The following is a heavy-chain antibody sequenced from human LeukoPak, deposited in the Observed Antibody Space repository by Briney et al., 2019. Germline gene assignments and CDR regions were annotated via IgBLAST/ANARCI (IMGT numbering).Heavy chain of an antibody. CDR2: MNPNSGNT. D-gene: IGHD6-6*01. CDR3: ARAPYSSSSVGCDY. Sequence: ASVKVSCKASGYTFTSYDINWVRQATGQGLEWMGWMNPNSGNTGYAQKFRGRVTITRNTSISTAYMELSSLRSEDTAVYYCARAPYSSSSVGCDYWGQGTLVTVSS. J-gene: IGHJ4*02. CDR1: GYTFTSYD. V-gene: IGHV1-8*03.